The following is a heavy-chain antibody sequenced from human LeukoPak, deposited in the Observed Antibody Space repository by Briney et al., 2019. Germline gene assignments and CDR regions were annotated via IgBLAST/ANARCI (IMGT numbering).Heavy chain of an antibody. J-gene: IGHJ4*02. Sequence: GGSLRLSCAASGFTFSSHRMHWVRQAPGKGLEWVAVISYDGSNKYYADSVKGRFTISRDNSKNTLYLQMNSLRAEDTAVYYCAKGFSYYYDSGYDPDSYWGQGTLVTVSS. CDR2: ISYDGSNK. V-gene: IGHV3-30*18. CDR3: AKGFSYYYDSGYDPDSY. D-gene: IGHD3-22*01. CDR1: GFTFSSHR.